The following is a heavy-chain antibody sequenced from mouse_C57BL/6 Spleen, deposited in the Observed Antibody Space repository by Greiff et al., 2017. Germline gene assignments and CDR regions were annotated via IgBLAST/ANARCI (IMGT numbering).Heavy chain of an antibody. D-gene: IGHD1-1*01. J-gene: IGHJ4*01. CDR3: ARSPLFTTVVDYAMDY. CDR2: IYPGSGST. Sequence: QVQLQQPGAELVKPGASVKMSCKASGYTFTSYWLTWVKQRPGQGLEWIGDIYPGSGSTNYNEKFKSKATLTVDTSSSTAYMQLSSLTSEDSAVYYCARSPLFTTVVDYAMDYWGQGTSVTVSS. V-gene: IGHV1-55*01. CDR1: GYTFTSYW.